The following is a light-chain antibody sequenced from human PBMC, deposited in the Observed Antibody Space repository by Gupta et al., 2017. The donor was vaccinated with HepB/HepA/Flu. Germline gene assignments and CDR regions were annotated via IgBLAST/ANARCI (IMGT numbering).Light chain of an antibody. J-gene: IGKJ1*01. V-gene: IGKV1-6*01. CDR3: QQDDSTPVT. Sequence: ALQLPPSPSSLSASVGDRVTITCRASQDIRKYLGWYQQKPGKAPKLLIYAASSLQSEVPSRFSGSGSGTEFTLTISRLQPEDFGTYYCQQDDSTPVTFGQGTHVEIK. CDR1: QDIRKY. CDR2: AAS.